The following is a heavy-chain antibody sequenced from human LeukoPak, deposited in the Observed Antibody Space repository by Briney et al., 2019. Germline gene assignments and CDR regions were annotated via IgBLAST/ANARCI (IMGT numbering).Heavy chain of an antibody. V-gene: IGHV3-48*01. CDR2: INSGGSAV. CDR1: GFTFSTYN. D-gene: IGHD3-22*01. CDR3: ARGGGYYYDSSGYHY. Sequence: GGSLRLSCAASGFTFSTYNMLWVRQTPGKGLEWLFYINSGGSAVHYADSVKDRFTFSRDNAKNSLYLQMNSLRAEDTAVYYCARGGGYYYDSSGYHYWGQGTLVTVSS. J-gene: IGHJ4*02.